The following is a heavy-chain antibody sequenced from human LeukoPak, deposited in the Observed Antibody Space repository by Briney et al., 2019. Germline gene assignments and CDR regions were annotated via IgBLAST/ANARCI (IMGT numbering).Heavy chain of an antibody. CDR2: IYSGGST. D-gene: IGHD6-19*01. Sequence: GGSLRLSCAASGFTVSSNYMSWVRQAPGKGLEWVSVIYSGGSTYYADSVKGRFTISRDNSKNTLYLQMNSLRAEDTAVYYCAFSSGWYRGEYYFDYWGQGTLVTVSP. CDR1: GFTVSSNY. CDR3: AFSSGWYRGEYYFDY. J-gene: IGHJ4*02. V-gene: IGHV3-53*01.